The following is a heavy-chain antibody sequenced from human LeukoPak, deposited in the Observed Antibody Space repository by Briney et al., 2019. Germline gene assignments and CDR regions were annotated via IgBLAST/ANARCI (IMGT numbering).Heavy chain of an antibody. CDR2: IDYSGSS. CDR3: ARDHPVADWAPDI. Sequence: NPSETLSLTCTVSGGSISSYYWSWIRQPPGKGLEWIGFIDYSGSSNYNPSLKSRVTISADPSTNHFSLNLTSVTAADTAVYFCARDHPVADWAPDIWGRGTMVTVSS. V-gene: IGHV4-59*13. J-gene: IGHJ3*02. D-gene: IGHD3-9*01. CDR1: GGSISSYY.